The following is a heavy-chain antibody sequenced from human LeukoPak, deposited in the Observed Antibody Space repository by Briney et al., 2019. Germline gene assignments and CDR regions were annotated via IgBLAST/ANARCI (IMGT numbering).Heavy chain of an antibody. Sequence: GSLRLSCAASGFTFSSYAMGWVRQPPGKGLEWIGEINHSGSTNYNPSLKSRVTISVDTSKNQFSLKLSSVTAADTAVYFCARHGIIYGSGTNFDYWGQGTLVTVSS. V-gene: IGHV4-34*01. D-gene: IGHD3-10*01. CDR2: INHSGST. CDR1: GFTFSSYA. CDR3: ARHGIIYGSGTNFDY. J-gene: IGHJ4*02.